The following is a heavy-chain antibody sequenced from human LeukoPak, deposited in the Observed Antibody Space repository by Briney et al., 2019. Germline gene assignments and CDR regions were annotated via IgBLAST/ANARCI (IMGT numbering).Heavy chain of an antibody. Sequence: SETLVLTCTVSGGSISSYYWSWIRQPPGKGLEWIGYIYYSGGTNYNPSLKSRVTISVDTSKNQFSLKLSSVTAADTAVYYCARGGPAVLSWGQGTLVTVSS. V-gene: IGHV4-59*12. CDR1: GGSISSYY. CDR2: IYYSGGT. J-gene: IGHJ5*02. D-gene: IGHD2-8*01. CDR3: ARGGPAVLS.